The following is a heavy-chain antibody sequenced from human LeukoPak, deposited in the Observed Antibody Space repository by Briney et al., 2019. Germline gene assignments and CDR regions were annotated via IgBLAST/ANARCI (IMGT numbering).Heavy chain of an antibody. Sequence: SETLSLTCTVSGGSISSGGYYWSRIRQHPGKGLEWIGYIYYSGSTYYNPSLKSRVTISVDTSKNQFSLKLSSVTAADTAVYYCARENTAMAFDYWGQGTLVTVSS. V-gene: IGHV4-31*03. CDR3: ARENTAMAFDY. D-gene: IGHD5-18*01. J-gene: IGHJ4*02. CDR1: GGSISSGGYY. CDR2: IYYSGST.